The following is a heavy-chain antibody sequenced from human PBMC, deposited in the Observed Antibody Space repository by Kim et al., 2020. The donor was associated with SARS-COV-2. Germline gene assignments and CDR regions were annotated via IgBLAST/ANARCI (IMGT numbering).Heavy chain of an antibody. CDR2: IQTSGST. V-gene: IGHV4-4*08. D-gene: IGHD6-19*01. J-gene: IGHJ4*02. Sequence: SESLSLTCSVSGGSIGSYHWRWIRQPPGKGLEWVGDIQTSGSTFYNPSLKSRVDISVDTSQNHFPLKLSSVTLADTAVYYCAKMGLSRGPFLDQWGQGSLVSLSS. CDR3: AKMGLSRGPFLDQ. CDR1: GGSIGSYH.